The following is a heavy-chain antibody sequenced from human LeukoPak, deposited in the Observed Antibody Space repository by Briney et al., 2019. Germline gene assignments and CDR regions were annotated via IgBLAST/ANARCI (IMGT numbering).Heavy chain of an antibody. Sequence: ASVKVSCKASGYTFTSYGISWVRQAPGQGLEWMGWISAYNGNTNYAQKLQGRVTMTTDTSTSTAYMELRSLRSDDTAVYYCARVLVPAAMSYYCYYMDVWGKGTTVTVSS. CDR2: ISAYNGNT. V-gene: IGHV1-18*01. CDR3: ARVLVPAAMSYYCYYMDV. D-gene: IGHD2-2*01. J-gene: IGHJ6*03. CDR1: GYTFTSYG.